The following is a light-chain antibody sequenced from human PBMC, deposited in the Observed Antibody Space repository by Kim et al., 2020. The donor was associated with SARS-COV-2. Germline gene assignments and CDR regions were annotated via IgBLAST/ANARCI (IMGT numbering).Light chain of an antibody. Sequence: ASVKPSCPRGRGPANYAVAWLQQRAEKGHRYLMKVNSDGSHNKGDGIPDRFSGSASGAERYLTISSLQSEDEADYYCQTWGPGIRVFGGGTQLTVL. J-gene: IGLJ3*02. V-gene: IGLV4-69*01. CDR3: QTWGPGIRV. CDR1: RGPANYA. CDR2: VNSDGSH.